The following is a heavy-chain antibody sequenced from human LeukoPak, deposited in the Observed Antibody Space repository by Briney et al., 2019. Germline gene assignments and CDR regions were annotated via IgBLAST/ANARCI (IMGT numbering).Heavy chain of an antibody. CDR1: GFTFSSYA. CDR3: PKDLRIQRGYPLYFDY. J-gene: IGHJ4*02. D-gene: IGHD3-22*01. V-gene: IGHV3-23*01. Sequence: GGSLRLSCAASGFTFSSYAMSWVRQAPGKGLEWVSAISGSGGSTYYADSVKGRFTISRDNSKNTLYLQMNSLRAEDTAVYYCPKDLRIQRGYPLYFDYWGQGTLVTVSS. CDR2: ISGSGGST.